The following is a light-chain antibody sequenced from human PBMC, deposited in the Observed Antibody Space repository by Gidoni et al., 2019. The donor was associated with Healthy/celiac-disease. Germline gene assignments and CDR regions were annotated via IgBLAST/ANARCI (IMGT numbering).Light chain of an antibody. V-gene: IGKV1-39*01. CDR2: AAS. CDR1: QSISSY. CDR3: QQRYSTPVYT. J-gene: IGKJ2*01. Sequence: DIQMTQSPSSLSASVGDRVTITCRASQSISSYLNWYQQKRGKAPKLMIYAASSLQSGVPSRFRGSGSGTDFTLTISSLKPEDVATYYCQQRYSTPVYTFGQGTKLEIK.